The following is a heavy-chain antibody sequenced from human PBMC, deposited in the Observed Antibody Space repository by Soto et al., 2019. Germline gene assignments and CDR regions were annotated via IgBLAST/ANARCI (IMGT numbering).Heavy chain of an antibody. CDR2: IYYSGST. J-gene: IGHJ5*02. V-gene: IGHV4-39*02. CDR1: GGSISGSSYY. CDR3: ARPLYFYGSGSYPWFDP. D-gene: IGHD3-10*01. Sequence: QLQLQESGPGLVKPSETLSLTCTVSGGSISGSSYYWGWIRQPPGKGLEWIGTIYYSGSTYYNPSIKSRVTISVDTYKNHFSLKLSSVTAADTAVYYCARPLYFYGSGSYPWFDPWGQGTLVTVSS.